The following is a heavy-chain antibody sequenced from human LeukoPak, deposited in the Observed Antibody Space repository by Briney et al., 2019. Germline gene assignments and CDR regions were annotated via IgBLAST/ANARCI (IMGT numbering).Heavy chain of an antibody. CDR3: ARTRYSYGSAFDY. CDR2: ISSSGSTL. D-gene: IGHD5-18*01. J-gene: IGHJ4*02. Sequence: GSLRLSCAASGFTFSNYYMSWIRQAPGKGLEWVSDISSSGSTLYYADSVKGRFTISRDNAKNSLYLQMNSLRAEDTAVYYCARTRYSYGSAFDYWGQGTLVTVSS. V-gene: IGHV3-11*04. CDR1: GFTFSNYY.